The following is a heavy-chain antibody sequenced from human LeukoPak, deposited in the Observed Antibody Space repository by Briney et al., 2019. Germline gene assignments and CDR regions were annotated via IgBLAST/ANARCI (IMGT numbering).Heavy chain of an antibody. J-gene: IGHJ4*02. CDR3: AKDPSIDSYFDY. Sequence: GGSLRLSCAASGFTFSSYWMSWVRQAPGKGLEWVSAISGSGGSTYYADSVKGRFTISRDNSKNTLYLQMNSLRAEDTAVYYCAKDPSIDSYFDYWGQGTLVTVSS. D-gene: IGHD3-9*01. CDR2: ISGSGGST. CDR1: GFTFSSYW. V-gene: IGHV3-23*01.